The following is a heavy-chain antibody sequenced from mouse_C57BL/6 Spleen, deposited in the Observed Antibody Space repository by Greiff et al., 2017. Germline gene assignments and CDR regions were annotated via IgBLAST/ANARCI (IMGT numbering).Heavy chain of an antibody. Sequence: EVKLVESGGGLVQPGGSLKLSCAASGFTFSDYYMYWVRQTPEKRLEWVAYISNGGGSTYYPDTVKGRFTISRDNAKNTLYLQMSRLKSEDTAMYYCARRYYDDGYFDVWGTGTTVTVSS. J-gene: IGHJ1*03. CDR3: ARRYYDDGYFDV. D-gene: IGHD2-4*01. V-gene: IGHV5-12*01. CDR2: ISNGGGST. CDR1: GFTFSDYY.